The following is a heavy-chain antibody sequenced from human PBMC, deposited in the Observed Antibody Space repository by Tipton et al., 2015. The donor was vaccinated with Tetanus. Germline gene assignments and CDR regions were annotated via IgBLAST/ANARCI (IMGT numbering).Heavy chain of an antibody. V-gene: IGHV4-30-4*01. CDR2: IYQTGTT. J-gene: IGHJ3*02. Sequence: TLSLTCTVSGASFGSGDYYWSWIRKPPGKDLEWIGYIYQTGTTYYNPSLKGRVTISMDRSNTQFSLRLDSLTAADTAVYFCARNVYTVTNDAFDIRGHGTLVNVSS. CDR3: ARNVYTVTNDAFDI. D-gene: IGHD4-11*01. CDR1: GASFGSGDYY.